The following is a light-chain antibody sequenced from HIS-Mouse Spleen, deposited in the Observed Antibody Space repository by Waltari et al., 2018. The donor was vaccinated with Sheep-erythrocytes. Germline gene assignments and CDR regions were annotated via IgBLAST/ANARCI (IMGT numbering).Light chain of an antibody. CDR1: TSDGGGYDY. CDR2: YVS. J-gene: IGLJ3*02. CDR3: SSYTSSSTSWV. V-gene: IGLV2-14*03. Sequence: QSARTQPASAAGSPGQSISISSTGTTSDGGGYDYFSWYQQHPGKAPKLMIYYVSNRPSGVSNRFSGSKSGNTASLTISGLQAEDEDDYYCSSYTSSSTSWVFGGGTKLTVL.